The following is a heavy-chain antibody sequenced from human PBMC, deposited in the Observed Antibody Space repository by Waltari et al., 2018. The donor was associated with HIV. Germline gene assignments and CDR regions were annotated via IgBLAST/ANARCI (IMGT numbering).Heavy chain of an antibody. CDR3: ARDLAGARLGGWFDP. J-gene: IGHJ5*02. V-gene: IGHV1-8*01. Sequence: QVQLVQSGAEVKKPGASVKVSCKASGYIFTSYDIHWVRQATGQGLEWMGWMNPNSGNTGYAQKFQGRVTMTRNTSISTAYMELYSLRSEDTAVYYCARDLAGARLGGWFDPWGQGTLVTVSS. CDR1: GYIFTSYD. CDR2: MNPNSGNT. D-gene: IGHD6-19*01.